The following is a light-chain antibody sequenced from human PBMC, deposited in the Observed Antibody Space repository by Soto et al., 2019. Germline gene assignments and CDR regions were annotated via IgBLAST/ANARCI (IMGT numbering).Light chain of an antibody. Sequence: EVVLTQSPGTLSLSPGEIATLSCRASQSVSNNYLAWYQQKPGQSPKLLIFGSSDRATGIPDRFSGSGSGTDFILTISRLEPEDFAVYFCQQYGSSPPYTFGQGTKLEIK. V-gene: IGKV3-20*01. CDR1: QSVSNNY. CDR2: GSS. J-gene: IGKJ2*01. CDR3: QQYGSSPPYT.